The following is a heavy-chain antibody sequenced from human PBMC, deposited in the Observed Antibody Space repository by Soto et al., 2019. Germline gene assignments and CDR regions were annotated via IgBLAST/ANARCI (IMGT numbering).Heavy chain of an antibody. CDR1: GGTFSTYA. Sequence: QVQLVQSGAEVKKPGSSVKVSCKASGGTFSTYAIDWVRHAPGQGLEWMGGIIPLFGTAKYAQNFQGRITFTADESTNSAYMELRSMRSQDTALYYCARVVHYDSSGYYYFYWCQGTLVTVSS. D-gene: IGHD3-22*01. CDR3: ARVVHYDSSGYYYFY. J-gene: IGHJ4*02. CDR2: IIPLFGTA. V-gene: IGHV1-69*01.